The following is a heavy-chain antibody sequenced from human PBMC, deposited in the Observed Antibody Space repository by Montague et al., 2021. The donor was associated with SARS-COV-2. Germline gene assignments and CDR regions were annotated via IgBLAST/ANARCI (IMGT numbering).Heavy chain of an antibody. D-gene: IGHD3-22*01. V-gene: IGHV4-34*01. CDR1: GGSFSGYY. J-gene: IGHJ4*02. Sequence: SETLSLTCAVYGGSFSGYYWSWIRQPPGKGLEWIGDINHSGSTNYNPSHKSRVSISVDTSKNQFSLKLSSVTAADTAVYYCARAIVDVTMMVVVMTGVEHYFDFWGQGTLVTVSS. CDR3: ARAIVDVTMMVVVMTGVEHYFDF. CDR2: INHSGST.